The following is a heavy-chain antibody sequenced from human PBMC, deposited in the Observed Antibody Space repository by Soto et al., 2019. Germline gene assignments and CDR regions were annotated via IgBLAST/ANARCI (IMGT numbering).Heavy chain of an antibody. D-gene: IGHD6-19*01. Sequence: QVQLVQSGAEVQKPGASVKVSCKASGYTFTSYDINWVRQATGQGLEWMGWMNPNSGNTGYAQKFQGRVTMTRNTSISTAYMELSSLRSEDTAVYYCAREYSSGWADAFDIWGQGTMVTVSS. CDR2: MNPNSGNT. V-gene: IGHV1-8*01. J-gene: IGHJ3*02. CDR1: GYTFTSYD. CDR3: AREYSSGWADAFDI.